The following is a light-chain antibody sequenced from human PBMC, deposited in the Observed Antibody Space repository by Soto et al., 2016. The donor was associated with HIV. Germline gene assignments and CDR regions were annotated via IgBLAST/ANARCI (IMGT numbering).Light chain of an antibody. Sequence: SYVLTQPPSLSVAPGMTARITCGGINIGSKTVHWYQQRPGQAPLLVVYDDSDRPSGIPDRFSGSNSGDTASLIISRVEAGDEADYYCQVWDSSIDRVVFGGGTKLTVL. CDR1: NIGSKT. CDR3: QVWDSSIDRVV. CDR2: DDS. V-gene: IGLV3-21*01. J-gene: IGLJ2*01.